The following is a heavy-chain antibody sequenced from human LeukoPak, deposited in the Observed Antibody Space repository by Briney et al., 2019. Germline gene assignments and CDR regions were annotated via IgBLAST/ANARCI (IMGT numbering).Heavy chain of an antibody. CDR2: ISRSGSTK. D-gene: IGHD3-10*01. V-gene: IGHV3-11*01. CDR1: GFTFSDYN. J-gene: IGHJ4*02. CDR3: ARGTLYYGSESYDY. Sequence: GGSLRLSCAASGFTFSDYNMRWIRQAPGKGLEWISSISRSGSTKYYPDSVKGRFSISRDNAKNSLFLQMNSLRAEDTAVYYCARGTLYYGSESYDYWGQGTLVAVSS.